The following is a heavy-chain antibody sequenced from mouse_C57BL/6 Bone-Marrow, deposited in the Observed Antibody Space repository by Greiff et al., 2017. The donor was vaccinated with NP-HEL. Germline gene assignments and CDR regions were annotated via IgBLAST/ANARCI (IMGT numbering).Heavy chain of an antibody. D-gene: IGHD1-1*01. CDR1: GYAFTNYL. CDR3: ARAHYYGSSDRDFDV. Sequence: QVQLQQSGAELVRPGTSVKVSCKASGYAFTNYLIEWVKQRPGQGLEWIGVINPGSGGTNYNEKFKGKATLTADKSSSTAYMQLSSLTSEDSAVYFCARAHYYGSSDRDFDVWGTGTTVTVSS. J-gene: IGHJ1*03. CDR2: INPGSGGT. V-gene: IGHV1-54*01.